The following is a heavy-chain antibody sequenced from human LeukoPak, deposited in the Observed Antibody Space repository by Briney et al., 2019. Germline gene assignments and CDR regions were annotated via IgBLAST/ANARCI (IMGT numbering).Heavy chain of an antibody. J-gene: IGHJ6*02. CDR1: GFTFRSTA. D-gene: IGHD3-3*01. V-gene: IGHV3-23*01. Sequence: GGSLRLSCAASGFTFRSTAMTWVRQAPGKGLEWVSAISGSGGSTYYADSVKGRFTISRDNSKNTLYLQMNSLRAEDTAVYYCAKAEFAIFGVGTYYYYGMDVWGQGTTVTVSS. CDR3: AKAEFAIFGVGTYYYYGMDV. CDR2: ISGSGGST.